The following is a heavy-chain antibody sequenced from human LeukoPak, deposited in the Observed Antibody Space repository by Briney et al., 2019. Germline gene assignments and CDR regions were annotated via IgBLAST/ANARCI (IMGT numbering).Heavy chain of an antibody. J-gene: IGHJ5*02. V-gene: IGHV3-30*02. D-gene: IGHD6-19*01. CDR3: AKDEWLANWFDP. CDR2: IRNDGRNK. CDR1: GFTFSSYV. Sequence: GGSLRLSCGAPGFTFSSYVMHWVRQAPGKGLEGGAFIRNDGRNKYYADSVKGRFTICRDNSKNTLYLQMNSLRAEDTAVYYCAKDEWLANWFDPWGQGTLVTVSS.